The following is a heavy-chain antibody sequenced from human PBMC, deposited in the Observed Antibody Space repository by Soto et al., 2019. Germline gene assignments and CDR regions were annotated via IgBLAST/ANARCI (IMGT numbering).Heavy chain of an antibody. D-gene: IGHD3-9*01. Sequence: PGGSLRLSCAASGFTFSDHFMDWVRQAPGKGLEWVGLIKKKGDKYTTQYAASVRGRFTISRDNSKNTLYLQMNSLRAEDTAVYYCAKDPYDILTGYSLYYFDYWGQGTLVTVSS. CDR3: AKDPYDILTGYSLYYFDY. V-gene: IGHV3-72*01. J-gene: IGHJ4*02. CDR2: IKKKGDKYTT. CDR1: GFTFSDHF.